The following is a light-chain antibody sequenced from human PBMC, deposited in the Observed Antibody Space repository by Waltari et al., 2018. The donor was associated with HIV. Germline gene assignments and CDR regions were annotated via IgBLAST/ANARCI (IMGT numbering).Light chain of an antibody. V-gene: IGKV3-15*01. J-gene: IGKJ3*01. CDR1: QRVSSN. CDR3: QQYNNWPPFT. Sequence: EIVMTQSPATLSVSPGERATLSCRASQRVSSNLAWYQQKPGQAPRLLINGASTRAPGIPARFSGSGSGTEFTLTISSLQSEDFAVYYCQQYNNWPPFTFGPGTRVEIK. CDR2: GAS.